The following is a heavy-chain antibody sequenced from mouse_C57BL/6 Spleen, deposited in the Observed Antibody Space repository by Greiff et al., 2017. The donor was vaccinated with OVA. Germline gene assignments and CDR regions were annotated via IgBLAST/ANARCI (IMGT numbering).Heavy chain of an antibody. V-gene: IGHV5-4*01. J-gene: IGHJ2*01. CDR2: ISDGGSYT. CDR3: ARDYDYATYYFDY. Sequence: EVQLMESGGGLVKPGGSLQLSCAASGFTFSSYAMSWVRQTPEKRLEWVATISDGGSYTYYPDNVKGRFTISRDNAKNNLYLQMSHLKSEDTAMYYCARDYDYATYYFDYWGQGTTLTVSS. CDR1: GFTFSSYA. D-gene: IGHD2-4*01.